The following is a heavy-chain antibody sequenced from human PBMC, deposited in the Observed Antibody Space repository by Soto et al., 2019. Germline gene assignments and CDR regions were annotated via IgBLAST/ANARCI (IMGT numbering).Heavy chain of an antibody. Sequence: ASVKVSCKVSGYTLTELSMHWVRQAPGKGLEWMGGFDPEDGETIYAQKFQGRVTMTEDTSTDTAYMELSSLRSEDTAVYYCATEESYYYDSSGYHNWFDPWGQGTLVTAPQ. CDR1: GYTLTELS. CDR2: FDPEDGET. D-gene: IGHD3-22*01. V-gene: IGHV1-24*01. J-gene: IGHJ5*02. CDR3: ATEESYYYDSSGYHNWFDP.